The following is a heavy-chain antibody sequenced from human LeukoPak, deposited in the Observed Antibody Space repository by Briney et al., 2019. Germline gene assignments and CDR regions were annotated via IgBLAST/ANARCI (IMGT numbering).Heavy chain of an antibody. V-gene: IGHV1-69*13. J-gene: IGHJ4*02. D-gene: IGHD2-2*01. CDR2: IIPIFGTA. CDR1: GGTFSSYA. CDR3: ARDSGVVPAAMGFDY. Sequence: ASVKVSCKASGGTFSSYAISWVRQAPGQGLEWMGGIIPIFGTANYAQKFQGRVTITADESTSTAYMELSSLRSEDTAAYYCARDSGVVPAAMGFDYWGQGTLVTVSS.